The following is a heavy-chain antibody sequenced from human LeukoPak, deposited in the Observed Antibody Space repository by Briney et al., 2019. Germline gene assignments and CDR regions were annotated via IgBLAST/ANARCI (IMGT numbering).Heavy chain of an antibody. Sequence: SETLSLTCTVSGGSISSSSYYWGWIRQPPGKGLEWIGSIYYSGSTNYNPSLKSRVTISVDTSKNQFSLKLTSVTTADTAVYYCARGMYDRGSYYLGVFDYWGQGTLVTVSS. V-gene: IGHV4-39*07. D-gene: IGHD3-22*01. J-gene: IGHJ4*02. CDR2: IYYSGST. CDR3: ARGMYDRGSYYLGVFDY. CDR1: GGSISSSSYY.